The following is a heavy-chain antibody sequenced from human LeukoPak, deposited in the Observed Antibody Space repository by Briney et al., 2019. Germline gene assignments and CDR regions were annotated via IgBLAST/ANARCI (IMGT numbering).Heavy chain of an antibody. J-gene: IGHJ4*02. D-gene: IGHD6-6*01. CDR3: ARGAARSVFDY. V-gene: IGHV4-34*01. CDR2: INHSGGT. CDR1: GGSFSGYY. Sequence: SETLSLTCAVYGGSFSGYYWSWIRQPPGKGLEWIGEINHSGGTNYNPSLKSRVTISVDTSKNQFSLKLSSVTAADTAVYYCARGAARSVFDYWGQGTLVTVSS.